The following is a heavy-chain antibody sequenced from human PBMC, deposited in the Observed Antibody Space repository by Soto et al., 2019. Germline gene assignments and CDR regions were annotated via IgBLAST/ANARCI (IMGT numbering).Heavy chain of an antibody. D-gene: IGHD3-9*01. Sequence: SETLSLTCAVSGGSISSGGYSWSWIRQPPGKGLEWIGYIYPSGSTYYNPSLKSRVTISVDRSKNQFSLKLSSVTAADTAVFYCARARLLTGIDCWGQGTLVTVSS. CDR1: GGSISSGGYS. CDR2: IYPSGST. CDR3: ARARLLTGIDC. V-gene: IGHV4-30-2*01. J-gene: IGHJ4*02.